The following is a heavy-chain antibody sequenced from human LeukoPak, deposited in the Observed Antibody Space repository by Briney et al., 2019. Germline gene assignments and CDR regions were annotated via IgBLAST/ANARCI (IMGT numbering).Heavy chain of an antibody. CDR1: GFTFNSFG. Sequence: GGSLRLSCAASGFTFNSFGMHWVRQAPGKGLEWVAVISYDGSNKYSADSVKGRFTISRDNSKNTLYLQMNSLRAEDTAVYYCAKMVREFYTISYYFDYWGQGTLVTVSS. CDR2: ISYDGSNK. D-gene: IGHD2-8*01. J-gene: IGHJ4*02. V-gene: IGHV3-30*18. CDR3: AKMVREFYTISYYFDY.